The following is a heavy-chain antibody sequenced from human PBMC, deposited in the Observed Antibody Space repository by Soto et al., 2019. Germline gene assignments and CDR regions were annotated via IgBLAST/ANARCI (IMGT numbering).Heavy chain of an antibody. Sequence: GASVKVSCKASGYTFTSYAMHWVRQAPGQRLEWMGWINAGNGNTKYSQKFQGRVTITRDTSASTAYMELSSLRSEDTAVYYCAREMVRAITYDYWGQGTLVTVSS. D-gene: IGHD3-10*01. CDR3: AREMVRAITYDY. CDR2: INAGNGNT. CDR1: GYTFTSYA. V-gene: IGHV1-3*01. J-gene: IGHJ4*02.